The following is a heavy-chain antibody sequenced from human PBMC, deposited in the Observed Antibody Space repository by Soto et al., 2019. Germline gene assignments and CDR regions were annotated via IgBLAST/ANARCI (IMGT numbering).Heavy chain of an antibody. CDR3: ARRLDDRADEGFDV. J-gene: IGHJ3*01. V-gene: IGHV1-69*18. D-gene: IGHD3-16*01. CDR2: IIPLFGTT. CDR1: GGTFSTYT. Sequence: QVHLVQSGAEVRKPGSSVKVSCKTSGGTFSTYTIYWVRQAPGQGLEWMGRIIPLFGTTKYAQNFQDRVTITAEESTSTTDMELSSLRAEDTAVYYCARRLDDRADEGFDVGGEGTAFTVSA.